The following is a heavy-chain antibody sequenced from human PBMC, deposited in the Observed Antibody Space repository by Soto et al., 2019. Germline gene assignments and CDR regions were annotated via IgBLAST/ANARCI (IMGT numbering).Heavy chain of an antibody. CDR2: DYYSGSA. J-gene: IGHJ4*02. CDR1: RGSISRPSCC. CDR3: ARKVAMTTHFDS. V-gene: IGHV4-30-4*01. Sequence: PSETLSLTCTVSRGSISRPSCCWSWIRQAPGGGLEWIGYDYYSGSAYYNPSLRSRASISIDTSRNQFSLQLSSVTAADTAVYYCARKVAMTTHFDSWGQGVPVTVSS. D-gene: IGHD4-4*01.